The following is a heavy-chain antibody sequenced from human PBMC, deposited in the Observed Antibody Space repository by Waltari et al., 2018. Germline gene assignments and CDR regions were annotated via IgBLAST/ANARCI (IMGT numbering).Heavy chain of an antibody. J-gene: IGHJ5*02. V-gene: IGHV3-23*03. CDR3: AKEDFGGVDH. Sequence: EVQLLESGGGLVQPGGSLRLSCAASGFTFNNYAMSWVRQAPGKGLEWVSVIYSGGTTYYADSVKCRFTISRDNSKNTLYLQMNSLRPEDTAVYHCAKEDFGGVDHWGQGTLVTVSS. CDR2: VIYSGGTT. D-gene: IGHD3-16*01. CDR1: GFTFNNYA.